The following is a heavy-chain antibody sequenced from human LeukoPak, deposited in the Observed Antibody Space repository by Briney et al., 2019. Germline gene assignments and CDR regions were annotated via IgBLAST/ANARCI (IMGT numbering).Heavy chain of an antibody. D-gene: IGHD5-18*01. CDR2: ISGSGGST. CDR1: GFTFSSYS. CDR3: AKDHLRVTAMVLPNDY. J-gene: IGHJ4*02. Sequence: PGGSLRLSCAASGFTFSSYSMNWVRHAPGRGLEWVSAISGSGGSTYYAHSVKGRFTISRDNSKNTLYLQMNSLRAEDTAVYYCAKDHLRVTAMVLPNDYWGQGTLVTVSS. V-gene: IGHV3-23*01.